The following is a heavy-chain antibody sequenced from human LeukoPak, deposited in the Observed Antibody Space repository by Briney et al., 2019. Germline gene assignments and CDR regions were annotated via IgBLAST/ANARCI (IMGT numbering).Heavy chain of an antibody. V-gene: IGHV3-23*01. CDR2: ISVNGSQT. D-gene: IGHD1-14*01. J-gene: IGHJ4*02. Sequence: GGSLRLSCVASGFTFSAYAVGWVRRAPGMGLEWVSSISVNGSQTDYADSVKGRFTISRDNSKNTFYLQMNSLRAEDTAVYYCGKGTPPPVYWGPGTLVTVSS. CDR1: GFTFSAYA. CDR3: GKGTPPPVY.